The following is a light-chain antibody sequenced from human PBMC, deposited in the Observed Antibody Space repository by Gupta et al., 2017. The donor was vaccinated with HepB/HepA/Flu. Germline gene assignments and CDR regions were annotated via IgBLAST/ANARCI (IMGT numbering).Light chain of an antibody. CDR1: QSVSTY. CDR3: QQYGSSQGLT. Sequence: VLTQSPGTLSLSPGERATLSCRASQSVSTYLAWYQQKPGQAPRLLIYGASSRATGIPDRFSGSGSGTDFTLTISRLEPEDFAVYYCQQYGSSQGLTFGGGTKVEIK. V-gene: IGKV3-20*01. J-gene: IGKJ4*01. CDR2: GAS.